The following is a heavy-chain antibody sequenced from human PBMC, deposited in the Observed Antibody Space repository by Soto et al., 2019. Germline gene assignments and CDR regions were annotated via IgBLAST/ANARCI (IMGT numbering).Heavy chain of an antibody. D-gene: IGHD1-26*01. CDR3: AKDRLSYSVSYSLDY. V-gene: IGHV3-23*01. CDR1: GFTFSSYA. J-gene: IGHJ4*02. CDR2: ISGSGGST. Sequence: EVQLLESGGGLVQPGGSLRLSCSASGFTFSSYAMSWVRQAPGKGLEWVSAISGSGGSTYYADSVKGRFTISRDNSKNTPYLQMNSLRAEDTAVYYCAKDRLSYSVSYSLDYWGQGTLVTVSS.